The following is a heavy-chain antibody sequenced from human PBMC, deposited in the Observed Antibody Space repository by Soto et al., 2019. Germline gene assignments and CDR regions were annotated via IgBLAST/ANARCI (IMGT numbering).Heavy chain of an antibody. Sequence: EVQLLESGGGLVQPGGSLRLSCAASGFTFSSFAINWVRQAPGKGLEWVSVISVSGAATYYAYSVKGRFTISRDKSKNTLYLQLSSLRAEDTALYYCAKDRCISTCCSYDLWGHGTLVTVSS. CDR2: ISVSGAAT. D-gene: IGHD2-2*01. CDR1: GFTFSSFA. CDR3: AKDRCISTCCSYDL. J-gene: IGHJ2*01. V-gene: IGHV3-23*01.